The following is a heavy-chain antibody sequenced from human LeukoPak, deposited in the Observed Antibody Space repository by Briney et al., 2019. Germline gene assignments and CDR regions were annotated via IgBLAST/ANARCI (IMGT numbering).Heavy chain of an antibody. V-gene: IGHV4-34*01. CDR3: GQTLEVSTITVHY. J-gene: IGHJ4*02. CDR2: INHSGST. CDR1: GGSFSSYY. D-gene: IGHD2-8*02. Sequence: SETLSLTCTFYGGSFSSYYWSWVRQPPGKGLEWIGEINHSGSTTYNPSLRSRVTISVDTSKKHFSLKLTSVTAADTAVYFCGQTLEVSTITVHYWGQGTLVTVSS.